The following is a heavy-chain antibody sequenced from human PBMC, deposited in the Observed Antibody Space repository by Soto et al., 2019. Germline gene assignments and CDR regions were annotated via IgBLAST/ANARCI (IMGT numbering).Heavy chain of an antibody. J-gene: IGHJ6*02. D-gene: IGHD2-2*01. CDR2: IKQDGSEK. CDR1: GFTFSNCW. Sequence: PGGSLRLSYAASGFTFSNCWMHGGRQAPGNGLDWVANIKQDGSEKYFVDSVKGRFTISRDNAKNSLYLQINSLRAEDTAVYYCARDLGRTAAGYYYYYAMDVWGQGTTVTVSS. V-gene: IGHV3-7*01. CDR3: ARDLGRTAAGYYYYYAMDV.